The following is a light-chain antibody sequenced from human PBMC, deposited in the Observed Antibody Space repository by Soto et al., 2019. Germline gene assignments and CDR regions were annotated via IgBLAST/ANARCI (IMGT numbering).Light chain of an antibody. Sequence: IVLTQSPDSLAVSLGERATINCKSSQTILYSSNNKNYLAWYQQGPGQPPKLLIYWASTRESGVPDRFSGSGSGADFTLTISSLQAEDVAVYYCQQYYNTPQTFGQGTKVDIK. J-gene: IGKJ1*01. CDR2: WAS. CDR3: QQYYNTPQT. CDR1: QTILYSSNNKNY. V-gene: IGKV4-1*01.